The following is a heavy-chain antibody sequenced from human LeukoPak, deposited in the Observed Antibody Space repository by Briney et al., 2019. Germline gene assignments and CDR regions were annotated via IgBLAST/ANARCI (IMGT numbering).Heavy chain of an antibody. CDR3: TKGPYYYDSSGYSRRWFDP. D-gene: IGHD3-22*01. CDR2: ISSSGGRT. J-gene: IGHJ5*02. V-gene: IGHV3-23*01. Sequence: PGGSLRLSCAASGFTFSSYAMSWVRQAPGKGLEWVSSISSSGGRTYYADSVKGRFTISRDNSKNTLYLQMNSLRAEDTAVYYCTKGPYYYDSSGYSRRWFDPWRQGTLVTVSS. CDR1: GFTFSSYA.